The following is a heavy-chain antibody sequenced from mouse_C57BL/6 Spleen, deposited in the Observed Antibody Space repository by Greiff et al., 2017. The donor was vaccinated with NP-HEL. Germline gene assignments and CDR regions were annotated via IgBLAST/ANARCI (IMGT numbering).Heavy chain of an antibody. Sequence: QVQLQQSGPGLVAPSQSLSITCTVSGFSLTSYAISWVRQPPGKGLEWLGVIWTGGGTNYNSALKSRPSIIKDNSKSQVFLKMNSLQTDDTARYYCARNDDYDVRYFDVWGTGTTVTVSS. J-gene: IGHJ1*03. V-gene: IGHV2-9-1*01. CDR3: ARNDDYDVRYFDV. CDR2: IWTGGGT. CDR1: GFSLTSYA. D-gene: IGHD2-4*01.